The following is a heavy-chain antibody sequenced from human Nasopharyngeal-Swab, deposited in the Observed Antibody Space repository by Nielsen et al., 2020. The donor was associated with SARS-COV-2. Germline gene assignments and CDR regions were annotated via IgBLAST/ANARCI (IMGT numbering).Heavy chain of an antibody. D-gene: IGHD5-12*01. CDR2: IIPIFGTA. V-gene: IGHV1-69*01. J-gene: IGHJ6*03. Sequence: WVRQAPGQGLEWMGGIIPIFGTANYAQKFQGRVTITADESTSTAYMGLSSLRSEDTAVYYCARDRAYSGSYMDVWGKGTTVTVSS. CDR3: ARDRAYSGSYMDV.